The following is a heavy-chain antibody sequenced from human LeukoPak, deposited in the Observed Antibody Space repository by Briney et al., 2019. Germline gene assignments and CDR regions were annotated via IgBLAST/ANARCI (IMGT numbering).Heavy chain of an antibody. CDR3: ARGRYQVEYYYYYYGMDV. Sequence: SETLSLTCTVSGGSISSYYWSWIRQHPGKGLEWIGYIYYSGSTYYNPSLKSRVTISVDTSKNQFSLKLSSVTAADTAVYYCARGRYQVEYYYYYYGMDVWGQGTTVTVSS. CDR2: IYYSGST. CDR1: GGSISSYY. D-gene: IGHD2-2*01. J-gene: IGHJ6*02. V-gene: IGHV4-59*06.